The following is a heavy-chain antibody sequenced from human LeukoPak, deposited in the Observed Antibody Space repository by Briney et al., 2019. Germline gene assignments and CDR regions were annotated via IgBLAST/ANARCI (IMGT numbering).Heavy chain of an antibody. Sequence: GSSVKVSCKASGGTFSSYAISWVRQAPGQGLEWMGWINPNSGGTNYAQKFQGRVTMTRDTSISTAYMELSRLRSDDTAVYYCARLVPAASPSDYWGQGTLVTVSS. D-gene: IGHD2-2*01. CDR1: GGTFSSYA. V-gene: IGHV1-2*02. CDR2: INPNSGGT. J-gene: IGHJ4*02. CDR3: ARLVPAASPSDY.